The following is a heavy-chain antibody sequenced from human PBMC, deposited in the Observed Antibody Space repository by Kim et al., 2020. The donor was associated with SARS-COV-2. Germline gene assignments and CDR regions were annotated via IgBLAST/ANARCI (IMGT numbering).Heavy chain of an antibody. Sequence: YADSVKGRFTIARDNSKNTLYLQMNSLRAEDTAVYYCAKGEDYGGNSFDYWGQGTLVTVSS. J-gene: IGHJ4*02. CDR3: AKGEDYGGNSFDY. V-gene: IGHV3-23*01. D-gene: IGHD4-17*01.